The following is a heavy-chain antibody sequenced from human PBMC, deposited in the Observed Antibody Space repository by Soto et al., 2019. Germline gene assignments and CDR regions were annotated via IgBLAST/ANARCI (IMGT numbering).Heavy chain of an antibody. CDR2: INHSGST. Sequence: SETLSLTCAVYCGSFSGYYWSWIRQPPGKGLEWIGEINHSGSTNYNPSLKSRVTISVDTSKNQFSLKLSSVTAADTAVYYCARGRLTGTTVNYYYYYYMDVWGKGTTVTVSS. CDR1: CGSFSGYY. J-gene: IGHJ6*03. D-gene: IGHD1-7*01. V-gene: IGHV4-34*01. CDR3: ARGRLTGTTVNYYYYYYMDV.